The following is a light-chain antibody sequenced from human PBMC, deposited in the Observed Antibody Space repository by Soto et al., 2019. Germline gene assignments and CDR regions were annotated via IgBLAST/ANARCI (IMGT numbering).Light chain of an antibody. CDR2: KAS. J-gene: IGKJ1*01. CDR1: QNLNTW. Sequence: DIQMTQSPSTLSASAGDRVTITCRASQNLNTWLAWYQQKPGKAPKLLIYKASSLESGVTSRFSGSGSSTEFTRTISSLQPDDLATYYCQQYNRDSWTFGQGTKVEVK. CDR3: QQYNRDSWT. V-gene: IGKV1-5*03.